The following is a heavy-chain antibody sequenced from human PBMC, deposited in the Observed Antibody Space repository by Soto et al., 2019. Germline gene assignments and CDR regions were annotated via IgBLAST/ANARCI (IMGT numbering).Heavy chain of an antibody. CDR2: IWYDGSNK. CDR3: ARASPAAAGIGAFDI. J-gene: IGHJ3*02. CDR1: GFTFSSYG. Sequence: QVQLVESGGGVVQPGRSLRLSCAASGFTFSSYGMHWVRQAPGKGLEWVAVIWYDGSNKYYADSVKGRFTISRDNSKNTLYLQMNSLRAEYTAVYYCARASPAAAGIGAFDIWGQGTMVTVSS. D-gene: IGHD6-13*01. V-gene: IGHV3-33*01.